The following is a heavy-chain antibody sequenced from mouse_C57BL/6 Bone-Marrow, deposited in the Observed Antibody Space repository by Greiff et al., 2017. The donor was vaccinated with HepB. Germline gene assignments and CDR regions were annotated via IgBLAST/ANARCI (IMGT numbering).Heavy chain of an antibody. V-gene: IGHV1-64*01. J-gene: IGHJ4*01. CDR3: ARILRRGAMDY. D-gene: IGHD2-12*01. Sequence: QVQLQQPGAELVKPGASVKLSCKASGYTFTSYWMHWVKQRPGQGLEWIGMIHPNSGSTNYNEKFKSKATLTVDKSSSTAYMQLSSLTSEDSAGYYCARILRRGAMDYWGQGTSVTVSS. CDR2: IHPNSGST. CDR1: GYTFTSYW.